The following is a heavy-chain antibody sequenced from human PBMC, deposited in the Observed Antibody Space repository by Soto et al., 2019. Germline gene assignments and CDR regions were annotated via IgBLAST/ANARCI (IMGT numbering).Heavy chain of an antibody. Sequence: SETLSLTCAVSGYSISGSQWWSWIRQSPGKGLEWIAYMYHSGSAYYNPSLRGRVTISVDTSKNQLSLNLTSVTAADTAVYYCARVGGTPYNWFDPWGPGILVTV. CDR1: GYSISGSQW. D-gene: IGHD1-1*01. CDR2: MYHSGSA. J-gene: IGHJ5*02. CDR3: ARVGGTPYNWFDP. V-gene: IGHV4-30-2*06.